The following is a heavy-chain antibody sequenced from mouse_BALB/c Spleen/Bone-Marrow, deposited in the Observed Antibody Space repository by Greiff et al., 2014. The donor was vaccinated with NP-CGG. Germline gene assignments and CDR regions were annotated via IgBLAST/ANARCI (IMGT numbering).Heavy chain of an antibody. CDR3: ARHYGYVDAMDY. CDR1: GITVSSYT. Sequence: EVQRVESGGGLVKPGESLKFSCAASGITVSSYTMSWVRQTPEERLEWVASITGGGTTYYPDSVKGRFTISRDNARNILYLQVSSLRSEDTAIYYCARHYGYVDAMDYWGQGTSVTVSS. CDR2: ITGGGTT. D-gene: IGHD1-2*01. V-gene: IGHV5-6-5*01. J-gene: IGHJ4*01.